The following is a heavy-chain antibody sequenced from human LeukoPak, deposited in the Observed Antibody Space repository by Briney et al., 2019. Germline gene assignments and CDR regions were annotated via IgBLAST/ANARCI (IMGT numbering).Heavy chain of an antibody. CDR2: ISGSGAST. CDR1: GFTFSSYA. Sequence: PGGSLRLSCAASGFTFSSYAMSWVRQAPGKGLEWVSAISGSGASTYYADSVKGRFTISRDNFKNTLYLQMNSLRAEDTAVFYCTKRVSSSWYHFDSWGQGTLVTVSS. V-gene: IGHV3-23*01. CDR3: TKRVSSSWYHFDS. J-gene: IGHJ4*02. D-gene: IGHD6-13*01.